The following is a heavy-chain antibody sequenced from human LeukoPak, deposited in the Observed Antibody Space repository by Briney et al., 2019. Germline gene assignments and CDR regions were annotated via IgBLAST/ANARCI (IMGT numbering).Heavy chain of an antibody. D-gene: IGHD6-25*01. CDR3: AKGSGTSRPYYLDY. CDR1: GFIFRDYA. Sequence: GGSLRLSCVASGFIFRDYAMSWVRQAPGKGLEWVSSISSSSSYIYYADSVKGRFTISRDNAKNSLYLQMTSLTAEDTAVYYCAKGSGTSRPYYLDYWGRGTLVTVSS. V-gene: IGHV3-21*04. J-gene: IGHJ4*02. CDR2: ISSSSSYI.